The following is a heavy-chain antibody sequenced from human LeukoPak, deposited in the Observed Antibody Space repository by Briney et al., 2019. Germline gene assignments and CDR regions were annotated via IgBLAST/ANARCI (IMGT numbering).Heavy chain of an antibody. CDR1: GGSFSGYY. CDR3: AREVADYGGYYYYHYMDV. CDR2: IKHSGST. J-gene: IGHJ6*03. V-gene: IGHV4-34*01. D-gene: IGHD4-23*01. Sequence: SETLSLTCAVYGGSFSGYYWSWIRQPPGKGLEWIGEIKHSGSTNYNPSLKSRVTMSVGTSKNQFSLKLSSVTAADTAMYYCAREVADYGGYYYYHYMDVWGKGTTVTISS.